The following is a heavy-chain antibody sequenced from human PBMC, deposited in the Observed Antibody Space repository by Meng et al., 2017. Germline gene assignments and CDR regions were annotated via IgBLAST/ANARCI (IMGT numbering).Heavy chain of an antibody. CDR2: INDDGSST. Sequence: EVQLVGSGGGLIPPGGSLRLSCAASGFTFSTYNMHWVRQAPGKGLVWVSRINDDGSSTTYTDSVRGRFTISRDNAKNTLYLQMNSLRAEDTAVYYCARDLNWVVWDYWGQGTLVTVSS. CDR3: ARDLNWVVWDY. V-gene: IGHV3-74*01. D-gene: IGHD3/OR15-3a*01. CDR1: GFTFSTYN. J-gene: IGHJ4*02.